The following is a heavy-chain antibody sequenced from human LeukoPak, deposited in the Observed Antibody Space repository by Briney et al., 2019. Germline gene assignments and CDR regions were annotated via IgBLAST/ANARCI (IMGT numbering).Heavy chain of an antibody. V-gene: IGHV1-2*02. Sequence: ASLKVSCTASGYTFTGYYMHWVRQAPGQGLEWMGWINPNSGGTNYAQKFQGRVTMTRDTSISTAYMELSRLRSDDTAVYYCARVYYGSGSYYDDYWGQGTLVTVSS. CDR2: INPNSGGT. J-gene: IGHJ4*02. D-gene: IGHD3-10*01. CDR1: GYTFTGYY. CDR3: ARVYYGSGSYYDDY.